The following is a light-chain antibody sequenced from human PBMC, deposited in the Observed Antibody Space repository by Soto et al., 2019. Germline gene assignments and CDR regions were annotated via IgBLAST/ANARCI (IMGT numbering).Light chain of an antibody. CDR1: SSDVGGYNY. CDR2: DVT. CDR3: CSHAGSYTYV. Sequence: QSVLTQPCSVSGSPGQSLTISCTGTSSDVGGYNYVSWYQQHPGKVPKLMIYDVTKRPSGVPGRFSGSKSGNTASLTISGLQSEDEADYYCCSHAGSYTYVFGTGTKLTVL. V-gene: IGLV2-11*01. J-gene: IGLJ1*01.